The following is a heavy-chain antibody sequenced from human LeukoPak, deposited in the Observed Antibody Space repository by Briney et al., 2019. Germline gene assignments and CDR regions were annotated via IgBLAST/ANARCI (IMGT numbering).Heavy chain of an antibody. Sequence: GGSLRLSCAASGFTFSSYAMSWVRQAPGKGLEWVSAISGSGGSTYYADSVKGRFTISRDSSKNTLYLQMNSLRAEDTAVYYCAKSSGFLVVPAAFSYYYYGMDVWGQGTTVTVSS. D-gene: IGHD2-2*01. J-gene: IGHJ6*02. CDR3: AKSSGFLVVPAAFSYYYYGMDV. V-gene: IGHV3-23*01. CDR2: ISGSGGST. CDR1: GFTFSSYA.